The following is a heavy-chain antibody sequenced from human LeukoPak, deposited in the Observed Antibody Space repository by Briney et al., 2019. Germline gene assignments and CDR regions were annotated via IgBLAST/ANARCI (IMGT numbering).Heavy chain of an antibody. CDR2: IGDTT. V-gene: IGHV3-23*01. Sequence: PGGSLRLSCAASGCTFSTYAMAWVRQAPGKGLEWVSAIGDTTYYSAVVKGWFTISRKNSKNTLYLQMTNLGADDAAFYYCAKTWAFVSANFFDSWGQGTLVTVSS. D-gene: IGHD2/OR15-2a*01. CDR1: GCTFSTYA. CDR3: AKTWAFVSANFFDS. J-gene: IGHJ4*02.